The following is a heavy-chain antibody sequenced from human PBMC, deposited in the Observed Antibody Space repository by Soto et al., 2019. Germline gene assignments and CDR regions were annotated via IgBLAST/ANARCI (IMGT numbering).Heavy chain of an antibody. J-gene: IGHJ4*02. CDR2: IYHSGST. D-gene: IGHD4-17*01. CDR3: ASGLVTTLHY. V-gene: IGHV4-39*07. Sequence: SETLSLTCTVSGGSIDSSTYYWGWIRQPPGKGLEWIGYIYHSGSTYYNPSLKSRVTISVDRSKNQFSLKLSSVTAADTAVYYCASGLVTTLHYWGQGTLVTVSS. CDR1: GGSIDSSTYY.